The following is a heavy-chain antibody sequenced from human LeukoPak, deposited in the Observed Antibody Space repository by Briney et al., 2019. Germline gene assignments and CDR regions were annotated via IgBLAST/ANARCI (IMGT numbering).Heavy chain of an antibody. D-gene: IGHD6-13*01. Sequence: GGSLRLTCAASGFTFSSYGMHWVRQAPGKGLEWVAFIRYDGSNKYYADSVKGRFTISRDNSKNTLYLQMNSLRAEDTAVYYCAKDLGYSRAHWFDPWGQGTLVTVSS. CDR2: IRYDGSNK. CDR3: AKDLGYSRAHWFDP. J-gene: IGHJ5*02. V-gene: IGHV3-30*02. CDR1: GFTFSSYG.